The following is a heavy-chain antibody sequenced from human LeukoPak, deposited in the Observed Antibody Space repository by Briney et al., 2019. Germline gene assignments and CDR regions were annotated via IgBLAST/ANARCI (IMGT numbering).Heavy chain of an antibody. Sequence: GGSLRLSWAASGFTFSDYYMSWIRQAPGKGLEWVSYISSSGSTIYYADSVKGRFTISRDNAKNSLYLQMNSLRAEDTAVYYCARGPDYDSSGYYQESFDYWGQGTLVTVSS. D-gene: IGHD3-22*01. CDR3: ARGPDYDSSGYYQESFDY. CDR2: ISSSGSTI. V-gene: IGHV3-11*01. CDR1: GFTFSDYY. J-gene: IGHJ4*02.